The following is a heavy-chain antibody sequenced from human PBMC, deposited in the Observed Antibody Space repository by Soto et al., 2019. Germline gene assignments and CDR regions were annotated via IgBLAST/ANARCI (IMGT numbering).Heavy chain of an antibody. CDR1: GFTFSSYA. Sequence: GGSLRLSCAASGFTFSSYAMSWVRQAPGKGLEWVSGISGSGATTSYADSVKGRFTVSRDNSKNTLYLQMNSLRVEDTAVYHCAKLRYFDWSAYNWFEYWGQGTPVTVSS. V-gene: IGHV3-23*01. CDR2: ISGSGATT. CDR3: AKLRYFDWSAYNWFEY. J-gene: IGHJ5*01. D-gene: IGHD3-9*01.